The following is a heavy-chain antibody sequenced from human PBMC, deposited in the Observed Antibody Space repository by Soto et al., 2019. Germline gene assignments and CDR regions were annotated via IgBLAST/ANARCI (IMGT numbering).Heavy chain of an antibody. CDR1: GCTFTSYD. V-gene: IGHV1-8*01. Sequence: AAVKVSCKACGCTFTSYDINWVRQATGQGREWMGWMNPNSGNTGYAQKFQGRVTMTRNTSISTAYMELSSLRSEDTAVYYCARASTGGWLDYYYYGMDVWGQGTTVTVSS. CDR2: MNPNSGNT. J-gene: IGHJ6*02. CDR3: ARASTGGWLDYYYYGMDV. D-gene: IGHD6-19*01.